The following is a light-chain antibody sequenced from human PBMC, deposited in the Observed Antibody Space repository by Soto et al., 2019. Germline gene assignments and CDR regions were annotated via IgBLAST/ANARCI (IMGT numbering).Light chain of an antibody. J-gene: IGLJ1*01. CDR2: EVT. CDR1: SSDLGNYNR. CDR3: CSYTTSGTDV. Sequence: QSALTQPPSVSGSPGQSVAISCTGTSSDLGNYNRVSWYQQPPGTAPNLIIYEVTNRPSGVPDRFSGSKSGDTASLTISGLQAEDEADYFCCSYTTSGTDVFGTGTKLTVL. V-gene: IGLV2-18*02.